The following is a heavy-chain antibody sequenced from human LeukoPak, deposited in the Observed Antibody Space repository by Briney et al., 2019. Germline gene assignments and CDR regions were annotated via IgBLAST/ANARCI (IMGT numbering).Heavy chain of an antibody. CDR1: GFTFSSYA. V-gene: IGHV3-23*01. CDR2: ISGSGGST. J-gene: IGHJ4*02. D-gene: IGHD6-19*01. Sequence: PGGSLRLSCAASGFTFSSYAMTWVHQAPGKGLEWVSAISGSGGSTYYADSVKGRFTISRDNSKNTLYLQMNSLRAEETAVYYCRLSGYRGLTVAGTNTPFDYWGQGSLVTVSS. CDR3: RLSGYRGLTVAGTNTPFDY.